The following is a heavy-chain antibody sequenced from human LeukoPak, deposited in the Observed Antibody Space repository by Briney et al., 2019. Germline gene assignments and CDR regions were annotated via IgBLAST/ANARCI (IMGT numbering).Heavy chain of an antibody. Sequence: HPGGSLRLSCAVYGFIFSSYWVSWVRQAPGKGLEWEANIKQDGSEKYYVDSVKGRFTISRDNAKNSLYPQMNSLRAEDTAVYYCARDAYKDRYFDYWGQGTLVTVSS. J-gene: IGHJ4*02. CDR2: IKQDGSEK. CDR3: ARDAYKDRYFDY. D-gene: IGHD5-24*01. CDR1: GFIFSSYW. V-gene: IGHV3-7*01.